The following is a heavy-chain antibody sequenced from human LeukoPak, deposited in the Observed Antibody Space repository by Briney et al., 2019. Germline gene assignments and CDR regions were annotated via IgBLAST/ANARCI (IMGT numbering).Heavy chain of an antibody. J-gene: IGHJ3*01. Sequence: PGRSLRLSCAASGFTFSTCGMDWDRQAPGKGLEWVAVIWFDGITKYYADSVEGRFTISRDTSKNTLYLQMKSLRAEDTAVYYCTRDVGDPLSRKNDAFNFWGQGTTVTVSS. CDR1: GFTFSTCG. D-gene: IGHD3-16*01. CDR2: IWFDGITK. CDR3: TRDVGDPLSRKNDAFNF. V-gene: IGHV3-33*01.